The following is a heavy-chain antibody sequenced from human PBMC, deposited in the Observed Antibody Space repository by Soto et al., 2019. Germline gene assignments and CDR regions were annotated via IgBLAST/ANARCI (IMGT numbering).Heavy chain of an antibody. J-gene: IGHJ4*02. CDR1: GYTFTSYG. CDR3: ARARIAAAEIDY. D-gene: IGHD6-13*01. V-gene: IGHV1-18*04. Sequence: ASVKVSCKASGYTFTSYGISWVRQAPGQGLEWMGGIIPYYGTANYAQKFQGRVTMTTDESTSTAYMELRSLRSEDTAVYYCARARIAAAEIDYWGQGTLVTVSS. CDR2: IIPYYGTA.